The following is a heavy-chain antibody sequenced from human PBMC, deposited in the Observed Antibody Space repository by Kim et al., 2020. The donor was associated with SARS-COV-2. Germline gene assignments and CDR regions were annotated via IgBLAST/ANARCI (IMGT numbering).Heavy chain of an antibody. D-gene: IGHD4-17*01. CDR2: IKQDGSEK. Sequence: GGSLRLSCTASGFTFSSYWMSWVRQAPGKGLEWVANIKQDGSEKYFVDSVKGRFTISRDNAKNSLYLQVNSLRAEDTAVYYCAREGVITVTRALGAFDLWGQGTMVTVSS. J-gene: IGHJ3*01. CDR1: GFTFSSYW. CDR3: AREGVITVTRALGAFDL. V-gene: IGHV3-7*01.